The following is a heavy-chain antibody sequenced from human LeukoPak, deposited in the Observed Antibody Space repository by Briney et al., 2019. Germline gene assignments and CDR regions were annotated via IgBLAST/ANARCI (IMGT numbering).Heavy chain of an antibody. J-gene: IGHJ4*01. V-gene: IGHV3-74*01. CDR1: GFTLRNYW. CDR3: ARYSSSSGGASYYLDY. Sequence: GGSLRLSCAASGFTLRNYWMHWVRQVPGKRPVWVSRISGDGSVTNYADSVKGRFTISRDNAKNTLFLQINSLRAEDTAVYYCARYSSSSGGASYYLDYWGHGTLVTVSS. CDR2: ISGDGSVT. D-gene: IGHD6-6*01.